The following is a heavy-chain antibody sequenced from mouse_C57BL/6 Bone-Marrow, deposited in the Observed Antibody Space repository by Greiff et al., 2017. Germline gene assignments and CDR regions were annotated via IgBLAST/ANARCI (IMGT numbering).Heavy chain of an antibody. Sequence: QVTLKESGPGILQSSQTLSLTCSFSGFSLSTSGMGVSWIRQPSGKGLEWLAHIYWDDDKRYNPSLKSRLTISKDTSRNQVFLKITSVDTADTATYYCARILLRYWYFDVWGTGTTVTVSS. D-gene: IGHD1-1*01. CDR3: ARILLRYWYFDV. CDR1: GFSLSTSGMG. J-gene: IGHJ1*03. V-gene: IGHV8-12*01. CDR2: IYWDDDK.